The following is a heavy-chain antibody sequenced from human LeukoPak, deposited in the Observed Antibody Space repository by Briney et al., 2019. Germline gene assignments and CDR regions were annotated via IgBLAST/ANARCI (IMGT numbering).Heavy chain of an antibody. CDR1: GYTFTSYG. J-gene: IGHJ6*03. CDR3: ARDSSGSYYNYYYYYMDV. CDR2: ISAYNGNT. D-gene: IGHD1-26*01. V-gene: IGHV1-18*01. Sequence: ASVKVSCKASGYTFTSYGISRVRQAPGQGLEWMGWISAYNGNTNYAQKLQGRVTMTTDTSTSTAYMELRSLRSDDTAVYYCARDSSGSYYNYYYYYMDVWGKGTTVTISS.